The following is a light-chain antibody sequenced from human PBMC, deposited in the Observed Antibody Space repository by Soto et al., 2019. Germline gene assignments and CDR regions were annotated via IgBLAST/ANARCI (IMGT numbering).Light chain of an antibody. CDR2: DVS. V-gene: IGLV2-14*01. J-gene: IGLJ2*01. CDR1: SSDVGGYNY. Sequence: QSALTQPASVSGSPGQSITISYTGTSSDVGGYNYVSWYQQHPGKAPKLMIYDVSNRPSGVSNRFSGSKSGNTASLTISGLQAEDEADYYCSSYKSSSTLGTVFGGGTKLTVL. CDR3: SSYKSSSTLGTV.